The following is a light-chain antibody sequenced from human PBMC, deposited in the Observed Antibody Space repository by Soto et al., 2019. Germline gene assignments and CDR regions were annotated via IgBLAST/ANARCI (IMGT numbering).Light chain of an antibody. CDR3: SSHTCGSILV. J-gene: IGLJ1*01. V-gene: IGLV2-14*03. CDR2: DVT. Sequence: QSALTQPASVSGSPGQSIALSCTGTDSDVGSYNHVSWYQQCPGRAPKLIIYDVTNRPSGVSDRFSGSKSGKTASLTISELQTDDEADYYCSSHTCGSILVFGTGTKLTVL. CDR1: DSDVGSYNH.